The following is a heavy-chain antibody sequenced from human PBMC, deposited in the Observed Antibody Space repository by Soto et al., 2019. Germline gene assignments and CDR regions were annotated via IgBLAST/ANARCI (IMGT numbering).Heavy chain of an antibody. CDR3: ARGEKGAFDL. CDR1: GFTFSYYW. Sequence: EVQLVESEGGLVQPGGSLRLSCAASGFTFSYYWMHWVRQAPGQGLVWVSRVHSDGSSTTYADSVKGRFTISRDNAKNTVYLQMNSLRAEDTAVYYCARGEKGAFDLWGQGTMVTVSS. D-gene: IGHD2-21*01. J-gene: IGHJ3*01. V-gene: IGHV3-74*01. CDR2: VHSDGSST.